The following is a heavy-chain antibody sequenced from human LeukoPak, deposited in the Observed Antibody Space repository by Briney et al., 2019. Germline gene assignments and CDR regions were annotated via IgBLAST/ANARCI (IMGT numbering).Heavy chain of an antibody. CDR3: ARVLGYCWFDP. V-gene: IGHV3-7*05. D-gene: IGHD5-18*01. J-gene: IGHJ5*02. Sequence: PVGSLRLSCAASGFTFSSFWMGWVRQAPGKGLEWVANIKEDGSEKYYMDSVKDRFTISRDNTKNSLYLQMNSLRAEDTAVYYCARVLGYCWFDPWGQGTLVTVSS. CDR2: IKEDGSEK. CDR1: GFTFSSFW.